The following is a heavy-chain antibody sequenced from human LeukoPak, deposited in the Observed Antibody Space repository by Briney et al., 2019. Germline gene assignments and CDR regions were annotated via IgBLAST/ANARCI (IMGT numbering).Heavy chain of an antibody. Sequence: PSETLSLTCAVYGGSFSGYYWSWIRQPPGKGLEWIGEINHSGSTNYNPSLKSRVTISVDTSKNQFSLKLSSVTAADTAVYYCARQIRLLWFGVGGAAWGQGTLVTVSS. CDR1: GGSFSGYY. D-gene: IGHD3-10*01. J-gene: IGHJ4*02. CDR3: ARQIRLLWFGVGGAA. CDR2: INHSGST. V-gene: IGHV4-34*01.